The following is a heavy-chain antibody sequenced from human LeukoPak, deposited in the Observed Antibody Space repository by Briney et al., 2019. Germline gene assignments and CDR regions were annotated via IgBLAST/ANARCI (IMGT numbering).Heavy chain of an antibody. Sequence: GGSLKLSCAASGFTFSGSAMHWVRQAPGKGLEWVSSISSSSRHIYYADSVKGRFTIFRDDAKNSLFLQMDSLRVEDTAMYYCVRDFSTVTTAYLHHWGQGTLLTVSS. J-gene: IGHJ1*01. V-gene: IGHV3-21*04. CDR3: VRDFSTVTTAYLHH. CDR2: ISSSSRHI. D-gene: IGHD4-17*01. CDR1: GFTFSGSA.